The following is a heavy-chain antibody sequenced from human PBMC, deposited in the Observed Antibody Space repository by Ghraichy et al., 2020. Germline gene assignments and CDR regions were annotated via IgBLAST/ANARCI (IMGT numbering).Heavy chain of an antibody. Sequence: GGSLRLSCAASGFNFSAYSMNWVRQAPGKGLEWVSYISRSGSIILYADSVKGRFTISRDNAKNSLSLQMNSLRAEDTAVYYCARGNPFEYWGQGSLVTVSS. CDR2: ISRSGSII. J-gene: IGHJ4*02. CDR1: GFNFSAYS. V-gene: IGHV3-48*01. D-gene: IGHD1-14*01. CDR3: ARGNPFEY.